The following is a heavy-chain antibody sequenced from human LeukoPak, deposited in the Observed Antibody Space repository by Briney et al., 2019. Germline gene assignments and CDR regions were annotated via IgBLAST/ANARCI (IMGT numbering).Heavy chain of an antibody. CDR2: ISGSGGST. V-gene: IGHV3-23*01. CDR3: AKGPIAAAGTVGWIDYYYYMDV. J-gene: IGHJ6*03. D-gene: IGHD6-13*01. CDR1: GFTFSSYA. Sequence: GGSLRLSCAASGFTFSSYAMSWVRQAPGKGLEWVSAISGSGGSTYYADSVKGRFTISRDNSKNTLYLQMNSLRAEDTAVYYCAKGPIAAAGTVGWIDYYYYMDVWGKGTTVTISS.